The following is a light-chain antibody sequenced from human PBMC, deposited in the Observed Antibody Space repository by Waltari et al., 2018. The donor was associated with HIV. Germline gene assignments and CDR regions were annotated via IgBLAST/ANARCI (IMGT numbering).Light chain of an antibody. CDR1: QSLLHKNKKKY. Sequence: DIVMTQFPRSLVVTPGEQASMSCRSTQSLLHKNKKKYLEWYLQKQGQSPPLLIHLGANRSPGVPDRFSGSGSGTDFTLTISRVEAEDVGVYYCMQALQTPFTFGPGTKVEIK. J-gene: IGKJ3*01. CDR2: LGA. CDR3: MQALQTPFT. V-gene: IGKV2-28*01.